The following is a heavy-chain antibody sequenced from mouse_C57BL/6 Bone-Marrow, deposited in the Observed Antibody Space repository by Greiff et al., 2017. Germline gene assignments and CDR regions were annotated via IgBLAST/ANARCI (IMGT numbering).Heavy chain of an antibody. D-gene: IGHD2-12*01. CDR2: ISSSGST. CDR1: GYSITSGYD. V-gene: IGHV3-1*01. Sequence: EVQLVESGPGLVKPSQSLSLTCTVTGYSITSGYDWHWIRHFPGNHLEWLGSISSSGSTNYNPSLKSRISITHDTSKNHFFLKLDSVTTEDTATYYCAKGYSYVAWFAYWGQGTLVTVSA. CDR3: AKGYSYVAWFAY. J-gene: IGHJ3*01.